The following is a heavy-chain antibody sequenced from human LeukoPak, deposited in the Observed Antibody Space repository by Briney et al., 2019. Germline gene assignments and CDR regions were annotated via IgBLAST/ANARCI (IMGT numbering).Heavy chain of an antibody. CDR3: AKVRKDDYDFWSGYSYYMDV. CDR2: IYTSGST. J-gene: IGHJ6*03. Sequence: SETLSLTCTVSGGSISSYYWSWIRQPAGKGLEWIGRIYTSGSTNYNPSLKSRVTMSVDTSKNQFSLRLSSVTAADTAVYYCAKVRKDDYDFWSGYSYYMDVWGKGTTVTVSS. D-gene: IGHD3-3*01. CDR1: GGSISSYY. V-gene: IGHV4-4*07.